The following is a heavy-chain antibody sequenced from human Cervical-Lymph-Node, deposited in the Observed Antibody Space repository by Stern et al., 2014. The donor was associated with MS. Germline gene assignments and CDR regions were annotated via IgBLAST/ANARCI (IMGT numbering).Heavy chain of an antibody. J-gene: IGHJ5*02. CDR2: IYYSGST. CDR1: GGSISSGAYY. V-gene: IGHV4-31*03. CDR3: ARALRSLLWFGA. Sequence: QVQLQESGPGLVKPSQTLSLTCTVSGGSISSGAYYWSWIRQHPGKGLEWIGYIYYSGSTYYNPSFKSRVAISIDTSKNQFSLELNSVTAADTAVYYCARALRSLLWFGAWGQGTLVTVSS. D-gene: IGHD3-10*01.